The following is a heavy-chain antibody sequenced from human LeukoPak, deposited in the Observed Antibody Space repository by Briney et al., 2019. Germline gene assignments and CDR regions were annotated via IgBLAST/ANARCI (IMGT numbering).Heavy chain of an antibody. CDR2: ISWDGGST. J-gene: IGHJ4*02. CDR1: GFTFDDYA. Sequence: PGGSLRLSCAASGFTFDDYAMHWVRQAPGKGLEWVSLISWDGGSTYYADSVKGRFTISRDNSKNSLYLQMNSLRAEDTALYYCAKDRPDGPYCSGGSCYSLAFDYWGQGTLATVSS. D-gene: IGHD2-15*01. V-gene: IGHV3-43D*03. CDR3: AKDRPDGPYCSGGSCYSLAFDY.